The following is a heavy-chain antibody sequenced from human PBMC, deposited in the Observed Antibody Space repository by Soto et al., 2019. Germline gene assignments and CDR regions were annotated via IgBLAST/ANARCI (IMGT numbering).Heavy chain of an antibody. V-gene: IGHV3-74*03. CDR1: GFDFNNYW. J-gene: IGHJ5*02. Sequence: EVQLVQYGEGLVQPGGSLRLSCGASGFDFNNYWMHWVRQDPGKGLVWVSRINGDGSDTKYADSVKGRFTISRDNAKKTVYLQMNSLRAEDTAVYYCARDQTTGDWFDAWGQGTLVTVSS. CDR2: INGDGSDT. D-gene: IGHD4-17*01. CDR3: ARDQTTGDWFDA.